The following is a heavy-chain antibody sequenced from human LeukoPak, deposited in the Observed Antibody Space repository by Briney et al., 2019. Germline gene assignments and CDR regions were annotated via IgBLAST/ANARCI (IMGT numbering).Heavy chain of an antibody. V-gene: IGHV1-2*06. CDR1: GYTFTGYY. CDR2: INPNSGGT. Sequence: ASVKVSCKASGYTFTGYYMHWVRQAPGQGLEWMGRINPNSGGTNYAQKFQGRVTMTRETSISTAYMELSRLRSDDTAVYYCAREGYYDSSGHSGFDYWGQGTLVTVSS. CDR3: AREGYYDSSGHSGFDY. J-gene: IGHJ4*02. D-gene: IGHD3-22*01.